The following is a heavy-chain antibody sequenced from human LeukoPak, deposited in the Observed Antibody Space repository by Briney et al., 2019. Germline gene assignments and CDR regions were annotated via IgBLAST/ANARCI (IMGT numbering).Heavy chain of an antibody. J-gene: IGHJ6*03. Sequence: PSETLSLTCTVSGGSISSYFWTWIRQPAGKGLEWIGRIYSNGITNYNPSLKSRVTMSIDTSKKEFSLKLSSVTAADTAIYYCVSSSNFYYYYMDVWGKGTTVTVSS. V-gene: IGHV4-4*07. CDR2: IYSNGIT. CDR1: GGSISSYF. CDR3: VSSSNFYYYYMDV.